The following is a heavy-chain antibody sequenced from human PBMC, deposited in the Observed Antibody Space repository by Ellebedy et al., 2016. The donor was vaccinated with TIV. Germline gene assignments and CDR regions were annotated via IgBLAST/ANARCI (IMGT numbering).Heavy chain of an antibody. D-gene: IGHD3-22*01. Sequence: GESLKISCAASGFTFSSYGMHWVRQAPGKGLEWVAVIWYDGSNKYYADSVKGRFTISRDNPKNTLYLQMNSLRAEDTAVYYCARDLEHYYDSSGYYEGDYWGQGTLVTVSS. CDR1: GFTFSSYG. CDR2: IWYDGSNK. V-gene: IGHV3-33*01. J-gene: IGHJ4*02. CDR3: ARDLEHYYDSSGYYEGDY.